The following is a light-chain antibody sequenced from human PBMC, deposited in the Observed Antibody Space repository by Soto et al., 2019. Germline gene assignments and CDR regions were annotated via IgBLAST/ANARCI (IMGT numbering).Light chain of an antibody. Sequence: QPVLTQSSSASASLGSSVTLTCTLSSGHSSFIIAWHQQYPGKAPRYLMELEGSGSYNKGSGVPDRFSGSSSGADRYLTISHLQFEDEADYYCETWDNNAWVFGGGTKLTVL. V-gene: IGLV4-60*02. CDR2: LEGSGSY. CDR3: ETWDNNAWV. J-gene: IGLJ3*02. CDR1: SGHSSFI.